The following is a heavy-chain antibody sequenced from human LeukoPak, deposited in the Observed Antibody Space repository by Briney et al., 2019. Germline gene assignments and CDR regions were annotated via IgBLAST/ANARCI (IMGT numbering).Heavy chain of an antibody. CDR2: FDPEDGET. V-gene: IGHV1-24*01. Sequence: ASVKVSCTVSGYTLTELSMHWVRQAAGKGLGWMGGFDPEDGETIYAPKFQGRVTMTEDTSTDTAYMELSSLRSEDTAVYYCATAPLLVVPAATNYYYYYGMDVWGQGTTVTVSS. D-gene: IGHD2-2*01. J-gene: IGHJ6*02. CDR1: GYTLTELS. CDR3: ATAPLLVVPAATNYYYYYGMDV.